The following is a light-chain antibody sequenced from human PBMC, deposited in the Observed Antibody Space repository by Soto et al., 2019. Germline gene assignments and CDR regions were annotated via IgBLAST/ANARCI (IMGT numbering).Light chain of an antibody. CDR2: ATS. Sequence: VLTQSPATLSLSAGERATLSCRASRSVTNSYLFWYQHKPGQAPRLLLYATSTRAAAIPARFSGSGSGTDFTLTIDTLEPEDVAVYYCQHYGDSPTFGRGTKVEI. CDR1: RSVTNSY. V-gene: IGKV3-20*01. J-gene: IGKJ1*01. CDR3: QHYGDSPT.